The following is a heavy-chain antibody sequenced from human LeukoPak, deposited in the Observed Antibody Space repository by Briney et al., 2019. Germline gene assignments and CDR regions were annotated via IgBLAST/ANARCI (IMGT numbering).Heavy chain of an antibody. CDR2: FSGGDGSP. J-gene: IGHJ4*02. CDR3: AKNGWLRSSGLWGDY. CDR1: GFTFSSYA. Sequence: GGSLRLSCAASGFTFSSYAMTWFRQAPGKGLEWVSSFSGGDGSPYHADSVRGRFTISRDNSKSTLYLQMNSLRAEDTAIYYCAKNGWLRSSGLWGDYWGQGALVTVSS. D-gene: IGHD5-12*01. V-gene: IGHV3-23*01.